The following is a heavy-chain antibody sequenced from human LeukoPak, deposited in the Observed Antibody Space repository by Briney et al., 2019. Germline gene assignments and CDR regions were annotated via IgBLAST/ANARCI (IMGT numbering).Heavy chain of an antibody. CDR1: GFTASSNY. J-gene: IGHJ4*02. D-gene: IGHD4-17*01. Sequence: GGSLRLSCAASGFTASSNYMSWVRQAPGKGLEWVSVIYSGGSTYYADSVKGRFTISRDNSKNTLYLQMNSQRAEDTAVYYCARENYGDYSLDYWGQGTLVTVSS. CDR2: IYSGGST. V-gene: IGHV3-53*01. CDR3: ARENYGDYSLDY.